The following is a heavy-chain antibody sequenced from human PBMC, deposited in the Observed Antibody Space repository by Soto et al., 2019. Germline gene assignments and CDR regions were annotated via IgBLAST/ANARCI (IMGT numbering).Heavy chain of an antibody. CDR2: ISRSMTGI. CDR3: ARAVTWGLDV. V-gene: IGHV3-48*02. D-gene: IGHD3-10*01. CDR1: GFTFSLYS. Sequence: EVQLVESGGGLVQPGGSLRLSCAASGFTFSLYSMSWVRQAPGKGLEWVSYISRSMTGIHYADSVKGRFTISRDDATNSRHLQMNSLRDGDAAVYYCARAVTWGLDVWCQGTTVSISS. J-gene: IGHJ6*02.